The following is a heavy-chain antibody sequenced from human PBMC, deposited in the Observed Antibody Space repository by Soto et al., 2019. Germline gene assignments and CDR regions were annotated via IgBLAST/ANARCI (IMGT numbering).Heavy chain of an antibody. V-gene: IGHV5-51*01. CDR2: IYPGDSDT. J-gene: IGHJ6*02. Sequence: PGEFLKSYCKGSGYSFTSYWIGWVRQMPGKGLEWMGIIYPGDSDTRYSPSFQGQVTISADKSISTAYLQWSSLKASDTAMYYCARLDSNYRHGMDVWGQGTTVTVSS. CDR1: GYSFTSYW. CDR3: ARLDSNYRHGMDV. D-gene: IGHD4-4*01.